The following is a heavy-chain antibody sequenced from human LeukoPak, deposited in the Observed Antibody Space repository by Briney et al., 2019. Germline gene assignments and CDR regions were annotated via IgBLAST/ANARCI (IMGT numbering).Heavy chain of an antibody. V-gene: IGHV4-31*03. D-gene: IGHD3-22*01. J-gene: IGHJ4*02. CDR3: ARERGHYYDSSGLVD. Sequence: SETLSLTCTVSGGSISSGGYYWSWIRQHPGKGLEWIGYIYYSGSTYYNPSLKSRVTISVDTSKNQFSLKLSSVTAADTAVYYCARERGHYYDSSGLVDWGQGTLVTVSS. CDR1: GGSISSGGYY. CDR2: IYYSGST.